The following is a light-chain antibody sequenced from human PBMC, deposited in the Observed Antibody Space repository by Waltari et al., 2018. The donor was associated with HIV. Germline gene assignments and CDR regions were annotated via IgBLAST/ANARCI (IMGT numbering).Light chain of an antibody. J-gene: IGLJ3*02. CDR2: EVN. V-gene: IGLV2-14*01. CDR1: TSAVGAYDY. Sequence: QSALTQPASDSGSPGQSITLSCPGTTSAVGAYDYVPWSQQHPGKAPKLMIYEVNNRPSGVSNRFSGSKSGNTASLTISGLQAEDGADYYCSSYTSSDTLVFGAGTKLTVL. CDR3: SSYTSSDTLV.